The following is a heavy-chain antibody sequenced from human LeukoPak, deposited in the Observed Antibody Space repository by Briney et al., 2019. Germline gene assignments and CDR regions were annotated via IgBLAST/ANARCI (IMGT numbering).Heavy chain of an antibody. CDR2: INRDGSQK. D-gene: IGHD4-17*01. Sequence: PGGSLRLSCAASGFSLSAYWMTWVRQAPGKGLEWVANINRDGSQKNHVDSVKGRFTISRDNAKNSLYLQMNSLRAEDTAVYYCARNNGDPYFDYWGQGTLVTVSS. J-gene: IGHJ4*02. CDR3: ARNNGDPYFDY. V-gene: IGHV3-7*03. CDR1: GFSLSAYW.